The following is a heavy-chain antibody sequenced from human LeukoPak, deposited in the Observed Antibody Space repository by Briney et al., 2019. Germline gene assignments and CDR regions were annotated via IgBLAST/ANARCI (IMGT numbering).Heavy chain of an antibody. Sequence: ASVKVSCKASGYTFTSYGISWVRQAPGQGLEWMGWISAYNGNTNYAQKLQGRVTMTTDTSTSTAYMELRSLRSDDTAVYYCAMSYYDSSGPPTFDYWGQGTLVTVSS. CDR1: GYTFTSYG. V-gene: IGHV1-18*01. J-gene: IGHJ4*02. CDR3: AMSYYDSSGPPTFDY. D-gene: IGHD3-22*01. CDR2: ISAYNGNT.